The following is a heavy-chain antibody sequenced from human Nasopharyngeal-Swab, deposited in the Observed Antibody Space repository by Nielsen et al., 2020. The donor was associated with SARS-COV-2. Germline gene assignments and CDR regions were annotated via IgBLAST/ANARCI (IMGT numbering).Heavy chain of an antibody. CDR3: ARDQGCELLQWGWNYYYYGMDV. V-gene: IGHV3-30*03. CDR1: GFTFSSYG. J-gene: IGHJ6*02. Sequence: GESLKISCAASGFTFSSYGMHWVRQAPGKGLEWVAVISYDGSNKNYADSVKGRFTISRDNSKNTLYLQMNSLRAEDTAVYYCARDQGCELLQWGWNYYYYGMDVWGQGTTVTVSS. D-gene: IGHD1-26*01. CDR2: ISYDGSNK.